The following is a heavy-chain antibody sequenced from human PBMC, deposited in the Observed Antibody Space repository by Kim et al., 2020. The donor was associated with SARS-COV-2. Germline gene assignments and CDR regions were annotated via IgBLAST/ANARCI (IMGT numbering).Heavy chain of an antibody. CDR2: ISAYNGNT. Sequence: ASVKVSCKASGYTFTSYGISWVRQAPGQGLEWMGWISAYNGNTNYAQKLQGRVTMTTDTSTSTAYMELRSLRSDDTAVYYCARDLWVLAAAEIYYYYGMDVWGQGTTVTVSS. D-gene: IGHD6-13*01. CDR1: GYTFTSYG. J-gene: IGHJ6*02. V-gene: IGHV1-18*04. CDR3: ARDLWVLAAAEIYYYYGMDV.